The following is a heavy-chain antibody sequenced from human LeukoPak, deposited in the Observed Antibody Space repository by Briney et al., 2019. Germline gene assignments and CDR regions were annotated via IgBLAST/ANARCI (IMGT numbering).Heavy chain of an antibody. V-gene: IGHV3-23*01. CDR2: ISAGADST. CDR3: ARRAYGDYDS. D-gene: IGHD4-17*01. Sequence: PGGSLRLSCAASTFTFSSYAMSWVRQAPGKGLEWVSAISAGADSTYYADSVQGRFTISRDNSKNTLILQMSGLRAEDTAVYFCARRAYGDYDSWGQGTLVTVSS. CDR1: TFTFSSYA. J-gene: IGHJ5*01.